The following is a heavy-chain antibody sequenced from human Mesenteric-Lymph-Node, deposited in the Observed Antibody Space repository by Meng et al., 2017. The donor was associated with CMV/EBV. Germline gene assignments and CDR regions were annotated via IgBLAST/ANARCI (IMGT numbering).Heavy chain of an antibody. CDR2: IVVDSGNR. Sequence: SVKVSCKASGFSFTSSAVQWVRQARGQRLEWIGWIVVDSGNRKYAQKFQGRVTISADKSTSTAYMELSSLRSEDTAVYYCARGTPVPTIGQYFYYYDMDVWGPGTTVTVSS. V-gene: IGHV1-58*01. J-gene: IGHJ6*01. D-gene: IGHD4-11*01. CDR3: ARGTPVPTIGQYFYYYDMDV. CDR1: GFSFTSSA.